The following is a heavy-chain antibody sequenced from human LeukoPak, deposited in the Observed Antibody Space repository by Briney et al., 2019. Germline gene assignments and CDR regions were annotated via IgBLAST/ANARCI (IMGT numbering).Heavy chain of an antibody. CDR2: ISSSSSYI. Sequence: PGGSLRLSCAASGFTFSSYSMNWVRQAPGKGLEWVSYISSSSSYIYYADSVKGRFTISRDNSKNTLYLQMNSLRAEDTAVYYCAKVFRDGYNYPFDYWGQGTLVTVSS. D-gene: IGHD5-24*01. CDR1: GFTFSSYS. J-gene: IGHJ4*02. V-gene: IGHV3-21*05. CDR3: AKVFRDGYNYPFDY.